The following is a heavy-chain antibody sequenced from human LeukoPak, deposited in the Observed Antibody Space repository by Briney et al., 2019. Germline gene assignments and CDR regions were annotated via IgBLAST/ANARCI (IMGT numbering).Heavy chain of an antibody. CDR1: GGSFSGYY. V-gene: IGHV4-34*01. D-gene: IGHD3-22*01. Sequence: PSETLSLTCAVYGGSFSGYYWSWIRQPPGKGLEWIGEINHSGSTKYNPSLKSRVTISVDTSKNQFSLKLSSVTAADTAVYYCARDRYYYDSSGYSIYYMDVWGKGTTVTVSS. J-gene: IGHJ6*03. CDR3: ARDRYYYDSSGYSIYYMDV. CDR2: INHSGST.